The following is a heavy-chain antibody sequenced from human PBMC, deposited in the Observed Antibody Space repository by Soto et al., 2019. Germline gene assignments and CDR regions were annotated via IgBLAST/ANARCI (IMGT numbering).Heavy chain of an antibody. CDR2: IYYSGST. D-gene: IGHD2-15*01. CDR3: ARDMRDHASDYGYCSGGSCNIEI. Sequence: SETLSLTCTVSGGSISSGGYYWSWIRQHPGKGLEWIGYIYYSGSTYYNPSLKSRVTISVDTSKNQFSLKLSSVTAADTAVYYCARDMRDHASDYGYCSGGSCNIEIWGQGTMVTVSS. J-gene: IGHJ3*02. V-gene: IGHV4-31*03. CDR1: GGSISSGGYY.